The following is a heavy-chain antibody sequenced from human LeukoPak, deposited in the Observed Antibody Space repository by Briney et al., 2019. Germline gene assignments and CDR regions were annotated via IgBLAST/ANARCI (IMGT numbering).Heavy chain of an antibody. CDR2: ISTSSSYI. D-gene: IGHD1-1*01. CDR3: ARRTTGTGYYYYYYMDV. Sequence: GGSLRLSCAASGFTFSTYNMNWVRQAPGKGLEWVSSISTSSSYIYYADSVKGRFTISRDNARNSLFLQMNSLRAEDTAVYYCARRTTGTGYYYYYYMDVWGKGTTVTISS. CDR1: GFTFSTYN. J-gene: IGHJ6*03. V-gene: IGHV3-21*01.